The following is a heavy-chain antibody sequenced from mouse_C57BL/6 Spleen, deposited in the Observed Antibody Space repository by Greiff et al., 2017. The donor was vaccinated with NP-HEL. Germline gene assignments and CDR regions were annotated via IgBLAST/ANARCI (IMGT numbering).Heavy chain of an antibody. CDR3: TRSAWFAY. J-gene: IGHJ3*01. CDR1: GYTFTDYE. V-gene: IGHV1-15*01. Sequence: VQLQQSGAELVRPGASVTLSCKASGYTFTDYEMHWVKQTPVHGLEWIGAIDPETGGTAYNQKFKGKAILTADKSSSTAYMELRSLTSEDSAVYYCTRSAWFAYWDQGTLVTVSA. CDR2: IDPETGGT.